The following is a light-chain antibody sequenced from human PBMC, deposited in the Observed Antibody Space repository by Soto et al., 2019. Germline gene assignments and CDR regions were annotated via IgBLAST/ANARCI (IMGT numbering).Light chain of an antibody. V-gene: IGKV1-5*01. Sequence: DIQMTQSPSTLSASVGDRVIISCRASQDISNFLAWYQHKPGKAPKLLIYDASTLQTGVPSGFRGSGFGTEFTLTISGLQPDDFATYYCQQHDDYSHATFGQGTKVEIK. CDR3: QQHDDYSHAT. CDR1: QDISNF. CDR2: DAS. J-gene: IGKJ2*01.